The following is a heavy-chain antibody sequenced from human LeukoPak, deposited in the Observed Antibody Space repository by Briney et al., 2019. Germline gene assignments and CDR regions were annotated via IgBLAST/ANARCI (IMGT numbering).Heavy chain of an antibody. D-gene: IGHD3-10*01. V-gene: IGHV4-34*01. J-gene: IGHJ4*02. Sequence: PSETLSLTCAVYGGSFSDSYWSWIRQPPGKGLEWIGEINHSGSTNYNPSLKSRVTISVDTSMNQFSLKLSSVTAADTAVYYCARQNIVLLWFGERGSWYFDYWGQGTLVTVSS. CDR2: INHSGST. CDR1: GGSFSDSY. CDR3: ARQNIVLLWFGERGSWYFDY.